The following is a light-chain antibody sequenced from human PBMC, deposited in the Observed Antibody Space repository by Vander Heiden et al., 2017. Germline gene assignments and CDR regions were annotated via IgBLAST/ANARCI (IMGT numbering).Light chain of an antibody. V-gene: IGLV1-40*01. J-gene: IGLJ2*01. Sequence: QSVLTQPPSVSGAPGQMVTISCTGSTSTIGAGYDVHWYQQLPGTAPKLLIYDNINRPSGVPDRFSGSKSGTSASLAITGLQAEDEADYYCQSYDSSLGGHVVFGGGTKLTVL. CDR1: TSTIGAGYD. CDR3: QSYDSSLGGHVV. CDR2: DNI.